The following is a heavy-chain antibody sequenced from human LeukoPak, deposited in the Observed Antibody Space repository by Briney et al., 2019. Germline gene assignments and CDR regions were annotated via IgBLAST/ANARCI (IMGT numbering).Heavy chain of an antibody. J-gene: IGHJ4*02. Sequence: GGSLRLSCAASGFTFSSYSMNWVRQAPGKGLEWVSSISSSSSYIYYADSVKGRFTISRDNAKNSLYLQMNSLRGEDTAVYYCARCTTGKTFGSLREIKKSREIDYWGQGTLVTVSS. CDR1: GFTFSSYS. CDR3: ARCTTGKTFGSLREIKKSREIDY. V-gene: IGHV3-21*01. CDR2: ISSSSSYI. D-gene: IGHD1-1*01.